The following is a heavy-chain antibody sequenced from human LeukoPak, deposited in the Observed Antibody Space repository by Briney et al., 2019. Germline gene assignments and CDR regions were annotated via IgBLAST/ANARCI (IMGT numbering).Heavy chain of an antibody. CDR1: GYTLTELS. V-gene: IGHV1-24*01. CDR3: ATAPVANWNGHYYYYYGMDV. D-gene: IGHD1-20*01. J-gene: IGHJ6*02. CDR2: FDPEDGET. Sequence: ASVKVSCKVSGYTLTELSMHWVRQAPGKGLEWMGGFDPEDGETIYAQKFQGRVTMTEDTSTDTAYMELSSLRSEDTAVYYCATAPVANWNGHYYYYYGMDVWGQGTTVTVSS.